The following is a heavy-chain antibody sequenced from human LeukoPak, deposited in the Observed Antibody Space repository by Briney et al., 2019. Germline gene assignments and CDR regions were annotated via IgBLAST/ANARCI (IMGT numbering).Heavy chain of an antibody. J-gene: IGHJ2*01. Sequence: PSETLSLTCTVSGGSFSSYYWTWIRQPAGKGLEWIGRIYSSGSTNYNPSIRSRVTISVDKSKNQFSLNLTSVTAADTGVYHCAREYRSTPGRPFAYGGRETRV. V-gene: IGHV4-4*07. D-gene: IGHD6-19*01. CDR1: GGSFSSYY. CDR3: AREYRSTPGRPFAY. CDR2: IYSSGST.